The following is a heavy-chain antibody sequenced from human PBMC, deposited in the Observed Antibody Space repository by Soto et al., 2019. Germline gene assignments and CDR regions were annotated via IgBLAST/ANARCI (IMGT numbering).Heavy chain of an antibody. CDR2: IYSTGST. V-gene: IGHV4-4*07. CDR3: ARHSQETYNWFDP. CDR1: GGSITSYY. J-gene: IGHJ5*02. Sequence: QVQLQESGPGLVKPSETLSLICTVSGGSITSYYWNWIRQPAGKGLEWIGRIYSTGSTNYNPSLKNRVTMAVDMSKKQFSLKLTSVTAADTAIYYCARHSQETYNWFDPWGQGTLVTVSS.